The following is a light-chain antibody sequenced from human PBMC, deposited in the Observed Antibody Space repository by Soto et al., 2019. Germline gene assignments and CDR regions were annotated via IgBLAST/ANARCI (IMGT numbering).Light chain of an antibody. V-gene: IGKV1-5*03. CDR3: QQYINRWT. Sequence: DIQMTQSPSTLSASVGDRVTITCRASQNIETWLAWYQQKPGNAPKLMIYKASSLEGGVPSRFSGSGSGTEFTLTISSLQSDDFATYYCQQYINRWTFGEGTEVEIK. J-gene: IGKJ1*01. CDR1: QNIETW. CDR2: KAS.